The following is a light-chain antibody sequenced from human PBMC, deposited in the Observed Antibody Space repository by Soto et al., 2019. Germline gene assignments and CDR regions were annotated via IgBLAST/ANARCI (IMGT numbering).Light chain of an antibody. CDR3: QQYGSSPGT. CDR2: GAS. CDR1: QSVSSSY. Sequence: EIVLTQSPGTLSLSPGERATLSCRASQSVSSSYLAWYQPKPGQAPRLLIYGASSRATGIPDRFSGSGFGTDFTLTISSLETEDFEVYYCQQYGSSPGTFGQGTKVEIK. V-gene: IGKV3-20*01. J-gene: IGKJ1*01.